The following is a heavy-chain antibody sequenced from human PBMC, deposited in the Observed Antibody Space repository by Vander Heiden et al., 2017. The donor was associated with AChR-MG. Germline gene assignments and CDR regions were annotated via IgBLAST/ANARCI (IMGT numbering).Heavy chain of an antibody. Sequence: EVQLLESGGGLVQPGGSLRLSYAASRFTFSSYAMSWVRQPPGKGLEWVSAISGGGGGTYYADSVKGRFTISRDNSNNTLYLQIHSLRAEDTALYYCAKGDRMVATRFYHDFWGQGTLVTVSS. CDR1: RFTFSSYA. CDR2: ISGGGGGT. CDR3: AKGDRMVATRFYHDF. J-gene: IGHJ4*02. V-gene: IGHV3-23*01. D-gene: IGHD2-8*01.